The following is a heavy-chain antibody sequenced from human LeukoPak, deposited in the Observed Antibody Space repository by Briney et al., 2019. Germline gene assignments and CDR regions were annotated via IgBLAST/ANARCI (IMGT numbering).Heavy chain of an antibody. CDR3: ARRNLFDY. V-gene: IGHV3-7*01. Sequence: PGGSLRLSCAGSGFGFTSYWMNWVRQAPGKGLEWVANIKYDGSEKNYVGSVKGRFTISRDNVKKSLYLQMDSLRAEDTAVYYCARRNLFDYWGQGALVIVSS. CDR2: IKYDGSEK. D-gene: IGHD2/OR15-2a*01. CDR1: GFGFTSYW. J-gene: IGHJ4*02.